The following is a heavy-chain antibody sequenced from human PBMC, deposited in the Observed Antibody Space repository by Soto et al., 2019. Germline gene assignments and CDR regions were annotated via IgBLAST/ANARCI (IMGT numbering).Heavy chain of an antibody. CDR2: IIPIFGTA. CDR1: GGTFSSYA. Sequence: VASVKVSCKASGGTFSSYAISWVRQAPGQGLEWMGGIIPIFGTANYAQKFQGRVTITADESTSTAYMELSSLRSEDTAVYYCASGYSNYAYGMDVWGQGTTVTVSS. D-gene: IGHD4-4*01. CDR3: ASGYSNYAYGMDV. J-gene: IGHJ6*02. V-gene: IGHV1-69*13.